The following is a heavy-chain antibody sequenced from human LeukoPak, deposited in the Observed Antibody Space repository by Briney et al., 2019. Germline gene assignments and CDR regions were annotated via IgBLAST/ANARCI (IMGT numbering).Heavy chain of an antibody. CDR2: ISSNGDNT. CDR1: GFTFSTYV. Sequence: GGSLRLSCSVSGFTFSTYVMHWARQAPGKGLEYVSAISSNGDNTYYADSVKGRFTISRDNSKNTLYLQMSSLRADDTAVYYCVRGTGYWGQGTLVTVSS. V-gene: IGHV3-64D*06. CDR3: VRGTGY. J-gene: IGHJ4*02.